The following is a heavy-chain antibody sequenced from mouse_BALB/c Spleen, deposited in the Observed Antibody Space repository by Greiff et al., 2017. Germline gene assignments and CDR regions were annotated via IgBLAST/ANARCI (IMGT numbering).Heavy chain of an antibody. CDR3: ARDYYGSSFDY. CDR1: GFTFSSYA. Sequence: EVKVVESGGGLVKPGGSLKLSCAASGFTFSSYAMSWVRQSPEKRLEWVAEISSGGSYTYYPDTVTGRFTISRDNAKNTLYLEMSSLRSEDTAMYYCARDYYGSSFDYWGQGTTLTVSS. D-gene: IGHD1-1*01. J-gene: IGHJ2*01. CDR2: ISSGGSYT. V-gene: IGHV5-9-4*01.